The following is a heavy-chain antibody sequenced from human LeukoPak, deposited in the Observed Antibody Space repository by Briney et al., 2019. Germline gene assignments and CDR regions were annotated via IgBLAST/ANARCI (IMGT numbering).Heavy chain of an antibody. CDR2: ISSSSSYI. CDR3: ARGGRHIVVVPAANHWFDP. CDR1: GFTFSSYS. V-gene: IGHV3-21*01. Sequence: GGSLRLSCAAPGFTFSSYSMNWVRQAPGKGLEWVSSISSSSSYIYYADSVKGRFTISRDNAKNSLYLQMNSLRAEDTAVYYCARGGRHIVVVPAANHWFDPWGQGTLVTVSS. J-gene: IGHJ5*02. D-gene: IGHD2-2*01.